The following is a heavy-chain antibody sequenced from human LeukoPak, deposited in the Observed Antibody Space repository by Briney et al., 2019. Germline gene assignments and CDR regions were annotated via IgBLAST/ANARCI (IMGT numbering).Heavy chain of an antibody. CDR3: AKDMSYYDSSAPGY. J-gene: IGHJ4*02. V-gene: IGHV3-9*01. D-gene: IGHD3-22*01. CDR1: GFTFDDYA. CDR2: ISWNSGSI. Sequence: GGSLRLSCAASGFTFDDYAMHWVRQAPGKGLEWVSGISWNSGSIGYADSVKGRFTISRDNAKNSLYLQMNSLRAEDTALYYCAKDMSYYDSSAPGYWGQGTLVTVSS.